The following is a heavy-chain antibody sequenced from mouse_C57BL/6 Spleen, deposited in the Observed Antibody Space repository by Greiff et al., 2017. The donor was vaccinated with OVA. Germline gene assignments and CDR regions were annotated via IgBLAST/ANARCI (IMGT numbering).Heavy chain of an antibody. CDR2: IYPGDGDT. V-gene: IGHV1-82*01. CDR1: GYAFSSSW. D-gene: IGHD1-1*01. J-gene: IGHJ2*01. Sequence: VQLVESGPELVKPGASVKISCKASGYAFSSSWMNWVKQRPGKGLEWIGRIYPGDGDTNYNGKFKGKATLTADKSSSTAYMQLSSLTSEDSAVYFCARSGTTVVATDYWGQGTTLTVSS. CDR3: ARSGTTVVATDY.